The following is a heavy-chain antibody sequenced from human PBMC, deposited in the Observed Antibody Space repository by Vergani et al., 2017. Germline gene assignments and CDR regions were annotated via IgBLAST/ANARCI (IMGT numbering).Heavy chain of an antibody. CDR1: GGTLSSYT. D-gene: IGHD3-10*01. V-gene: IGHV1-69*02. CDR3: ARATMVRGVIPGYYYGMDV. CDR2: IIPILGIA. J-gene: IGHJ6*02. Sequence: QVQLVHSGAEVKKPGSSVKVFCKASGGTLSSYTISWVRQAPGQGLEWMGRIIPILGIANYAQKLQGRVTITADKSTSTAYMELSSLRSEDTAVYYCARATMVRGVIPGYYYGMDVWGQGTTVTVSS.